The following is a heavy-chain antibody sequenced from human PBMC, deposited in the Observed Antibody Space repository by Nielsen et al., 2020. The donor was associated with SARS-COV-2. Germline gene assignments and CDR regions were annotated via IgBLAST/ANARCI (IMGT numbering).Heavy chain of an antibody. CDR3: ARDRVVYVYYYGMDV. V-gene: IGHV3-30*04. Sequence: WIRQPPGKGLEWVAVISYDGSNKYYADSVKGRFTISRDNSKNTLYLQMNSLRAEDTAVYYCARDRVVYVYYYGMDVWGQGTTVTVSS. J-gene: IGHJ6*02. CDR2: ISYDGSNK. D-gene: IGHD2-8*01.